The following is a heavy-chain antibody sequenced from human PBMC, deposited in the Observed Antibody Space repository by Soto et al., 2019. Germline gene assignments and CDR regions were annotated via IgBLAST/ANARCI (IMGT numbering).Heavy chain of an antibody. CDR3: ARGPSGDKIDY. CDR1: GGSISSAAYC. D-gene: IGHD7-27*01. V-gene: IGHV4-30-4*01. J-gene: IGHJ4*02. Sequence: QVQLQESGPRLVSPSQTLSLTCTVSGGSISSAAYCWSWIRQSPDKGLEWIGHIYDGGTTYSSPSLTRRVTISADTSETQFSLKLSSVSAADTAVYYCARGPSGDKIDYWGQGIQVTVSS. CDR2: IYDGGTT.